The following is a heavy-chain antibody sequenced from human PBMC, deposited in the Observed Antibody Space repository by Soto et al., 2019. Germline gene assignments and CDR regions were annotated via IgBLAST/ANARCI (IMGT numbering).Heavy chain of an antibody. CDR1: GYTFTGYY. V-gene: IGHV1-2*02. CDR3: ATLGYCSGGRCFYSGMDV. D-gene: IGHD2-15*01. CDR2: SKPNSGGT. J-gene: IGHJ6*02. Sequence: DSVKVSCKASGYTFTGYYMHWVRQAPGQGLEWMGWSKPNSGGTNYAQKFQGRVTMTRDTYISTAYMELSRLRSDDTAVYYCATLGYCSGGRCFYSGMDVWGQGTTVTVSS.